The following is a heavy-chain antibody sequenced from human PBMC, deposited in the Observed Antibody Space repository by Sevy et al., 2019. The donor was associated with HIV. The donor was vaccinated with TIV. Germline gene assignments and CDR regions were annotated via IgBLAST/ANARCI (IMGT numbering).Heavy chain of an antibody. CDR1: GFTFEDYA. Sequence: GGSLRLSCTTSGFTFEDYALSWFRQAPGKGLEWVAFITRNSYEAYGGTTDYAASVKGRFIISRDDSKSIAYLQMNSLQTEDTAVYYCTRGLATADTPEYYFDYWGQGTLVTVSS. V-gene: IGHV3-49*03. CDR3: TRGLATADTPEYYFDY. CDR2: ITRNSYEAYGGTT. D-gene: IGHD5-12*01. J-gene: IGHJ4*02.